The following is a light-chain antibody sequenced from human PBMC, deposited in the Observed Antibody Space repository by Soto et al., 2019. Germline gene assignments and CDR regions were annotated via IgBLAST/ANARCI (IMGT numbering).Light chain of an antibody. Sequence: QSALTQPASVSGSPGPSITISCTGTRRELGGYNYVSWYQQHPGKAPQLMIYDVSDRPSGVSNRFSGSKSGNTASLTISGLQAEDEADYYCSSYTSSNTEVFGTGTKVTVL. V-gene: IGLV2-14*01. CDR1: RRELGGYNY. CDR3: SSYTSSNTEV. CDR2: DVS. J-gene: IGLJ1*01.